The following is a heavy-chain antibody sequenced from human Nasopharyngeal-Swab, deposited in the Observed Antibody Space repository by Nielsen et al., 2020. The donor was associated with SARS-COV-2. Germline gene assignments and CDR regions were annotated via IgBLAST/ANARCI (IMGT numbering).Heavy chain of an antibody. CDR3: ARGLSGIVPAPILGLGPYYYYYYMDV. D-gene: IGHD2-2*01. CDR2: IRHTGTP. V-gene: IGHV4-34*01. J-gene: IGHJ6*03. Sequence: SQTLSLTCAVYGWSFSGHYWTWIRQPPGKGLEWLGEIRHTGTPNYNPSLTSRVTLSVDTSMNQVSLEVSSVTAADTAVYYCARGLSGIVPAPILGLGPYYYYYYMDVWGKGTTVTVSS. CDR1: GWSFSGHY.